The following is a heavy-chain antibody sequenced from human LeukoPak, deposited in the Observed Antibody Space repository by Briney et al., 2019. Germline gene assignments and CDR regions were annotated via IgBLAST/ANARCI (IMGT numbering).Heavy chain of an antibody. CDR1: GFTFSSYW. J-gene: IGHJ3*02. D-gene: IGHD3-9*01. V-gene: IGHV3-7*03. Sequence: GGSLRLSCAASGFTFSSYWMSWVRQAPGKGLEWVANIKQDGSEKYYVDSVKGRFTISRDNAKNSLYLQMNSLRAEDTAVYYCARLLRYFGWLLFRPGDAFDIWGQGTMVTVSS. CDR2: IKQDGSEK. CDR3: ARLLRYFGWLLFRPGDAFDI.